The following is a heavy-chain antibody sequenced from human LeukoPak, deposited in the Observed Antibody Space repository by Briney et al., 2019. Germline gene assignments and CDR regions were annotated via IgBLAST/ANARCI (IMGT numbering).Heavy chain of an antibody. Sequence: PGGSLILSCAVSGITLSNYGMSWVRQAPGKGLEWVAGISGSGGSTHYADSVKGRFTISRDNRKSTLYLQLTSLRAEDTAVYFCAKRGVVIRVILVGFHKEAYYFDSWGQGALVTVSS. CDR2: ISGSGGST. CDR3: AKRGVVIRVILVGFHKEAYYFDS. V-gene: IGHV3-23*01. J-gene: IGHJ4*02. CDR1: GITLSNYG. D-gene: IGHD3-10*01.